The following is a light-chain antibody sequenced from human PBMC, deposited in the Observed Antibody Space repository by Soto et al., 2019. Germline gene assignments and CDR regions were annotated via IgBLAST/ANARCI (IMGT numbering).Light chain of an antibody. V-gene: IGLV2-14*01. Sequence: QSALTQPASVSGSPGQSITISCTGTSSDVGGYNYVSWYQQYPGKAPKLIIYEVNKRPSGVSNRFSGSKSGNTASLTISGLQSDDESDYYCSSYRSSSTPVVFGTGTKVTVL. CDR3: SSYRSSSTPVV. J-gene: IGLJ1*01. CDR2: EVN. CDR1: SSDVGGYNY.